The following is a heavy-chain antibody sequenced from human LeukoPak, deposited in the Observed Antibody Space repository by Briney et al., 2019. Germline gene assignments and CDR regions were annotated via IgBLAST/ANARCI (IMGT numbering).Heavy chain of an antibody. D-gene: IGHD3-10*01. CDR1: GFTFSSYW. J-gene: IGHJ6*02. CDR2: ISSSSSYI. V-gene: IGHV3-21*01. CDR3: AREGDGSGDYYGMDV. Sequence: GGSLRLSCAASGFTFSSYWMSWVRQSPGKGLEWVSSISSSSSYIYYADSLKGRFTISRENAKNSLYLQMNSLRAGDTAVYYCAREGDGSGDYYGMDVWGQGTTVTVSS.